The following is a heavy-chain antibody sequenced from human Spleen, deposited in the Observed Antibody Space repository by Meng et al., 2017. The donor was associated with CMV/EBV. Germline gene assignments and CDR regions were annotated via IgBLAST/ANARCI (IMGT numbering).Heavy chain of an antibody. CDR3: AKDARGYSYGPSYGMDV. Sequence: GESLKISCAASGFTFSSYAMSWVRQAPGKGLEWVSTISDSGGSTYYADSVKGRFTVSRDNSKNTLYLQLNSLRAEDTAVYYCAKDARGYSYGPSYGMDVWGQGTTVTVSS. D-gene: IGHD5-18*01. J-gene: IGHJ6*02. V-gene: IGHV3-23*01. CDR2: ISDSGGST. CDR1: GFTFSSYA.